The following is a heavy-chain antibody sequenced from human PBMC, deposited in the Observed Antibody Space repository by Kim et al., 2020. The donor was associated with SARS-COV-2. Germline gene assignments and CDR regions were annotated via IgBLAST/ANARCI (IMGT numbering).Heavy chain of an antibody. D-gene: IGHD2-8*01. CDR3: ARDSDRTDFTNHNYHGLVV. CDR1: GGTFSTTG. V-gene: IGHV1-69*13. Sequence: SVKVSCKTSGGTFSTTGISWVRQAPGQGLEWMGGIIPILGAANYPQTVHDRLTITADESTGTVYMELSSLRSEDTAVYYCARDSDRTDFTNHNYHGLVVWGQGTTVTVSS. J-gene: IGHJ6*02. CDR2: IIPILGAA.